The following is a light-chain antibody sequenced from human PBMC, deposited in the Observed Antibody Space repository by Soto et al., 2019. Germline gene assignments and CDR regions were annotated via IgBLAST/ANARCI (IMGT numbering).Light chain of an antibody. J-gene: IGKJ1*01. CDR2: AAS. V-gene: IGKV1-39*01. CDR1: QSISPY. Sequence: DIRMTQSPSSLSVSVGDRTTIPSRLSQSISPYLNWYQHKPGKAPKLLINAASSLERGVPSRFSGGGSGTDFTLNISSLQPDDFATYYCQQNYRATPWTFGQGTKVDIK. CDR3: QQNYRATPWT.